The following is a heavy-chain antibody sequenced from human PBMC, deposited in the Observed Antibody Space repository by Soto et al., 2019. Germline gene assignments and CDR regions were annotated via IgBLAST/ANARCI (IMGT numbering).Heavy chain of an antibody. V-gene: IGHV4-59*01. Sequence: SETLSLTCTVSGDSISRFYWTWIRQPPGKGLEWIGYMYNSGNTNYNPSLKSRVTISTDTSKNQFSLRLTSVTAADTAVYYCARAQAWQLLPVGWDHWSQGTLVTVSS. CDR2: MYNSGNT. CDR3: ARAQAWQLLPVGWDH. CDR1: GDSISRFY. D-gene: IGHD2-15*01. J-gene: IGHJ4*02.